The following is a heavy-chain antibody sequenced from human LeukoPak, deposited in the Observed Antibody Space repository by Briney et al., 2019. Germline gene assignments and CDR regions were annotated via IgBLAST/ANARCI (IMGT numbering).Heavy chain of an antibody. Sequence: ASVKVSCKASGYTFTSYGISWVRQAPGQGLEWMGWISAYNGNTNCAQKLQGRVTMTTDTSTSTAYMELRSLRSDDTAVYYCARGREQLVREYYYYGMDVWGQGTTVTVSS. D-gene: IGHD6-6*01. CDR2: ISAYNGNT. V-gene: IGHV1-18*01. CDR1: GYTFTSYG. J-gene: IGHJ6*02. CDR3: ARGREQLVREYYYYGMDV.